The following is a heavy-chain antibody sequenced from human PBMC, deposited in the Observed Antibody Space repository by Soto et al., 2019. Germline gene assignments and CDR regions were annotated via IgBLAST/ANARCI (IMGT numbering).Heavy chain of an antibody. D-gene: IGHD4-17*01. CDR1: GGSISSYY. V-gene: IGHV4-59*01. J-gene: IGHJ4*02. CDR3: ARINYGDYDY. Sequence: LSLTCTVSGGSISSYYWSWIRQPPGKGLEWIGYIYYSGSTNYNPSLKSRVTISVDTSKNQFSLKLSSVTAADTAVYYCARINYGDYDYWGQGTLVTVSS. CDR2: IYYSGST.